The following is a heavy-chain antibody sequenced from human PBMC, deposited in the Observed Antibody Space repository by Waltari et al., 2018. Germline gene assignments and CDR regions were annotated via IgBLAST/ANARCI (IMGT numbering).Heavy chain of an antibody. Sequence: QVQLQQWGAGLLKPSETLSLTCAVYGGSFSGYYWSWIRQPPGKGLEWIGEINHSGSTNYNPSLKSRVTISVDTSKNQFSLKLSSVTAADTAVYYCARDRRRDGYNRRRDAFDIWGQGTMVTVSS. J-gene: IGHJ3*02. CDR3: ARDRRRDGYNRRRDAFDI. D-gene: IGHD5-12*01. CDR1: GGSFSGYY. V-gene: IGHV4-34*01. CDR2: INHSGST.